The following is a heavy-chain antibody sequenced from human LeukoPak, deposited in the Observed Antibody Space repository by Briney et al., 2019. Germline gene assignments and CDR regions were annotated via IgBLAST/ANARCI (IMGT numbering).Heavy chain of an antibody. V-gene: IGHV1-24*01. Sequence: ASVKVSCKVSRYTLTELSMHWVRQAPGKGREWMGGFDPEDGETIYPQKFQGRVTMTEDTSTDTAYMELSSLRSEDTAVYYCATAGERRLLWFGELLLYWGQGTLVTVSS. CDR2: FDPEDGET. CDR1: RYTLTELS. D-gene: IGHD3-10*01. CDR3: ATAGERRLLWFGELLLY. J-gene: IGHJ4*02.